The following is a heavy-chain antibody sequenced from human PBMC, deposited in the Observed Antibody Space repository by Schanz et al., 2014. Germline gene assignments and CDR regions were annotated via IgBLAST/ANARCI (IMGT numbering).Heavy chain of an antibody. CDR1: GFNFSDYA. CDR2: MNESHSTI. CDR3: ARKVVATIGGYYDN. Sequence: EVQLVESGGGLVQPGGSLRLSCAASGFNFSDYAMGWVRQARGKGLEWVSAMNESHSTIYYADSVRGRFTISRDNAENTLFLQMNSLRAEDTAVYYCARKVVATIGGYYDNWGQGPLVIVSS. J-gene: IGHJ4*02. V-gene: IGHV3-23*04. D-gene: IGHD5-12*01.